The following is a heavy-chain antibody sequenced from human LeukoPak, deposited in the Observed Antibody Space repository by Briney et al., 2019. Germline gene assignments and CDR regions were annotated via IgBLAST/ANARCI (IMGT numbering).Heavy chain of an antibody. CDR1: GGSISSGSYY. Sequence: SQTLSLTCTVSGGSISSGSYYWSWIRQPAGKGLEWIGRIYTSGSTNYNPSLKSRVTISVDTSKNRFSLKLSSVTAADTAVYYCARGRAVAGTDYYYYGMDVWGQGTTVTVSS. J-gene: IGHJ6*02. CDR2: IYTSGST. CDR3: ARGRAVAGTDYYYYGMDV. D-gene: IGHD6-19*01. V-gene: IGHV4-61*02.